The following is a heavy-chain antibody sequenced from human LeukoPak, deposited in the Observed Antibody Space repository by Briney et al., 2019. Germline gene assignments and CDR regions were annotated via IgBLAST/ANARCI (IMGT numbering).Heavy chain of an antibody. J-gene: IGHJ4*02. CDR3: ARGPTYYYDSSGYFDY. Sequence: ASVKVSCKASGYTFTSYGISWVRQAPGQGLEWMGWISAYNGNTNYAQKLQGRVTMTTDTSTSTAYMELRSLRSDDTAVYYCARGPTYYYDSSGYFDYWGQGTLVTVSS. V-gene: IGHV1-18*01. D-gene: IGHD3-22*01. CDR1: GYTFTSYG. CDR2: ISAYNGNT.